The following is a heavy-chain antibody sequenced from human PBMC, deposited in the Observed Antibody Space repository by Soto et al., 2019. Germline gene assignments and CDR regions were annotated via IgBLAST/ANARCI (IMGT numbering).Heavy chain of an antibody. D-gene: IGHD5-18*01. CDR2: MNPNSGNT. J-gene: IGHJ5*02. CDR3: ARGHRTYPAMVMGSWCDP. Sequence: ASVKVSCKGSGYTFTSYDINWVRQATGQGLEWMGWMNPNSGNTGYAQKFQGRVTMTRNTSISIAYIELCSLRSEDTSVYYCARGHRTYPAMVMGSWCDPWGQGTLVTVSS. V-gene: IGHV1-8*01. CDR1: GYTFTSYD.